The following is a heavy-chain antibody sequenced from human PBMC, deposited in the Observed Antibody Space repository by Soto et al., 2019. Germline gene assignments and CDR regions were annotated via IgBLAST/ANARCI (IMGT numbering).Heavy chain of an antibody. J-gene: IGHJ6*02. V-gene: IGHV3-33*08. CDR3: ARDDYGSGSSAAYPYYGWDV. Sequence: LRLSCTASGINFSTFGMHWVRQAPGKGLAWVAVIWYDGSNNNYADSVKGRFPISRDNSKSTLYLHKNRLRTEDTALYYCARDDYGSGSSAAYPYYGWDVWGQGTTVTV. D-gene: IGHD3-10*01. CDR2: IWYDGSNN. CDR1: GINFSTFG.